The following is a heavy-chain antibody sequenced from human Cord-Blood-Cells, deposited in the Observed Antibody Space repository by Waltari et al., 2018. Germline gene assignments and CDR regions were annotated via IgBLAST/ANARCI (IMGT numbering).Heavy chain of an antibody. Sequence: QVQLQQWGAGLLTPSETLHLTCAAYGGSFTGYYWSWIRQPPGKGLEWLGEINHRRSSNYNPSLKSRVTVSVDKSKNQFSLKLSSGTAADTAVYYCARVNYYGSGSYTIDYWGQGTLVTVSS. CDR3: ARVNYYGSGSYTIDY. CDR1: GGSFTGYY. J-gene: IGHJ4*02. D-gene: IGHD3-10*01. V-gene: IGHV4-34*01. CDR2: INHRRSS.